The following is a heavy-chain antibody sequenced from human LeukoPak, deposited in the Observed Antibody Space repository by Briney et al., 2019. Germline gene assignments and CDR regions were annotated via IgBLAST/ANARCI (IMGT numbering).Heavy chain of an antibody. CDR1: GFTFRIFG. V-gene: IGHV3-23*01. CDR2: FSGSGSST. CDR3: AKGRVADNDWTINDY. D-gene: IGHD3-9*01. Sequence: PGGSLRLSCAASGFTFRIFGMSWVRQAPGKGLEWVSSFSGSGSSTYYADSVKGRFSVSRDNSKNTLYLQMNSLRAEDTAVYYCAKGRVADNDWTINDYWGQGILVTVSS. J-gene: IGHJ4*02.